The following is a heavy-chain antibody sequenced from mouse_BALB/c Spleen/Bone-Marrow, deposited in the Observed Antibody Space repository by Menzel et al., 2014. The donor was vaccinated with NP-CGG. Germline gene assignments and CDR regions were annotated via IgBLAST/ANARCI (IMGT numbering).Heavy chain of an antibody. D-gene: IGHD1-1*01. J-gene: IGHJ4*01. Sequence: VKLVESGAELVKPGASVKLSCKASGYTFPSYWIHWVKQRPGQGLEWIGEINPSNGRTNYNEKFKSKATLTVDKSSSTAYMQLSSLTSEDSAVYYCARLLLRFYALDYWGQGTSVTVSS. CDR1: GYTFPSYW. CDR3: ARLLLRFYALDY. CDR2: INPSNGRT. V-gene: IGHV1S81*02.